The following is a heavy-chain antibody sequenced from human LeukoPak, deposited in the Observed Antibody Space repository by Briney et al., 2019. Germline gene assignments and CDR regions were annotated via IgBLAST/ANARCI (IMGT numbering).Heavy chain of an antibody. CDR1: GFTVSSNY. V-gene: IGHV3-66*01. Sequence: GGSLRLSCVASGFTVSSNYMSWVRQAPGKGLEWVSVIYSGGSTYYADSVKGRFTISRDNSKNTLYLQMNSLRAEDTAVYYCANSMVRGVLNYFDYWGQGTLVIVSS. CDR2: IYSGGST. D-gene: IGHD3-10*01. CDR3: ANSMVRGVLNYFDY. J-gene: IGHJ4*02.